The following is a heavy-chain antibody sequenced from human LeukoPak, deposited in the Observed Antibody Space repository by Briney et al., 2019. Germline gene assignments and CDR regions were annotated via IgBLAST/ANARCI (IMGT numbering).Heavy chain of an antibody. D-gene: IGHD2-15*01. V-gene: IGHV3-21*03. CDR3: ATGGGSLNF. Sequence: PGGSLRLSCAASGFTFSQSAMNWVRQPPGKGLEWVSLISSRGFTFYTDSVKGRCIVSRDNAKNSTYLQMDSLRADDTAIYYCATGGGSLNFWGQGILVTVSS. CDR2: ISSRGFT. CDR1: GFTFSQSA. J-gene: IGHJ4*02.